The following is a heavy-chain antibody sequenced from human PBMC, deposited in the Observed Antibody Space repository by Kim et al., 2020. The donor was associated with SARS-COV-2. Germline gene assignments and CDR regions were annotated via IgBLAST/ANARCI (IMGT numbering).Heavy chain of an antibody. CDR3: ARARGGSYNAPPDS. Sequence: GGSLRLSCAASGFTFSSYAMHWVRQAPGKGLEWVAVISYDGSNKYYADSVKGRFTISRDNSKNTLYLQMNSLRAEDTAVYYCARARGGSYNAPPDSWGQGTLVTVSS. J-gene: IGHJ4*02. D-gene: IGHD1-26*01. CDR2: ISYDGSNK. V-gene: IGHV3-30-3*01. CDR1: GFTFSSYA.